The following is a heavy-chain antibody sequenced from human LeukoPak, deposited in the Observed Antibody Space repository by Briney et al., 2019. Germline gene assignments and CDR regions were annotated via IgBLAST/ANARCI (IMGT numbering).Heavy chain of an antibody. Sequence: SETLSLTCTVSGGSISSYYWSWIRQPPGKGLEWIGYIYYSGSTNCNPSVKSRVTISEDTTKNQFSLNLTSVTAADTAVYYCARYTPKKMLNGLRTFDIWGQGTMVTVSS. J-gene: IGHJ3*02. CDR2: IYYSGST. V-gene: IGHV4-59*01. CDR1: GGSISSYY. CDR3: ARYTPKKMLNGLRTFDI. D-gene: IGHD5-12*01.